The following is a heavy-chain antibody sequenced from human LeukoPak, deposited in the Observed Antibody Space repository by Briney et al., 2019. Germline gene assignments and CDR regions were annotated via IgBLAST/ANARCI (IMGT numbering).Heavy chain of an antibody. D-gene: IGHD1-26*01. V-gene: IGHV3-69-1*02. CDR3: AGDRSDRGGFDL. Sequence: NPGGSLRLSCAASGFSFSDTNICWVRQAPGKGLEWVSCITSYTNTYYADSLRGRLTVSRDNAHHALFLKIDNLRADDTGIYYCAGDRSDRGGFDLGGQGTLVTVSA. CDR1: GFSFSDTN. CDR2: ITSYTNT. J-gene: IGHJ3*01.